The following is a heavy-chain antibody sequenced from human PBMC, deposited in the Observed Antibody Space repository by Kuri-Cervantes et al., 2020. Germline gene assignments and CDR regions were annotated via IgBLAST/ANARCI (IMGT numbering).Heavy chain of an antibody. V-gene: IGHV1-2*02. CDR2: INPNSGGT. CDR3: ARGRYYYGSGSYYNPYGVDV. J-gene: IGHJ6*02. Sequence: ASVKVSCKASGYTFTGYYMHWVRQAPGQGLEWMGWINPNSGGTNYAQKFQGRVTMTRDTSISTAYMELSRLRSDDTAVYYCARGRYYYGSGSYYNPYGVDVWGQGTTVTVSS. CDR1: GYTFTGYY. D-gene: IGHD3-10*01.